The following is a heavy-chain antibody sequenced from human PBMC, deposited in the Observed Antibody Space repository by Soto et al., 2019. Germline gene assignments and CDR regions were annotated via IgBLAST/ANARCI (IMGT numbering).Heavy chain of an antibody. J-gene: IGHJ6*02. V-gene: IGHV4-59*01. Sequence: QVQLQESGPGLVKPSETLSLTCTVSGGSISSYYWSWIRQPPGKGLEWIGYIYYSGSTNYNPSLKSRVTISVDTSKNQFSLKLSSVTAADTAVYYCARGGRAAAGTNYYGMDVWGQGTTVTVSS. CDR1: GGSISSYY. D-gene: IGHD6-13*01. CDR3: ARGGRAAAGTNYYGMDV. CDR2: IYYSGST.